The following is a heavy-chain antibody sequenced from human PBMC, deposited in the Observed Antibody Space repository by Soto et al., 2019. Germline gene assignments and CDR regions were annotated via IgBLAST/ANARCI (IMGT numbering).Heavy chain of an antibody. CDR1: GYTFTSYG. D-gene: IGHD6-13*01. CDR2: ISAYNGNT. Sequence: ASVKVSCKASGYTFTSYGISWERQSPGQGLEWMGWISAYNGNTNNAQKFQGRVAVTTDTSTSTAYMELMNLRSDDTAVYYCARTSGYSSTDNWFDPWGQGTLVTVSS. J-gene: IGHJ5*02. CDR3: ARTSGYSSTDNWFDP. V-gene: IGHV1-18*01.